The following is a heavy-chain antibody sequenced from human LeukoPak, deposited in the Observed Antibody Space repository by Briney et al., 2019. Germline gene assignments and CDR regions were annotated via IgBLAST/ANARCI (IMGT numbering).Heavy chain of an antibody. J-gene: IGHJ6*02. Sequence: SETLSLTCAVYGGSFSGYYWSWIRQPPGKGLEWIGEINHSGGTNYNPSLKSRVTISVDTSKNQFSLKLSSVTAADTAVYYCARWRIVVVPAARLTYYYYGMDVWGQGTTVTVSS. D-gene: IGHD2-2*01. V-gene: IGHV4-34*01. CDR3: ARWRIVVVPAARLTYYYYGMDV. CDR1: GGSFSGYY. CDR2: INHSGGT.